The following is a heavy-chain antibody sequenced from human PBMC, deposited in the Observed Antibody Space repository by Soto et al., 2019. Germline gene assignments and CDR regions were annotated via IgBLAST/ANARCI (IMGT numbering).Heavy chain of an antibody. CDR3: ARGRVGYSSSSWDHYYYYGMDV. CDR1: GYTFTSYD. J-gene: IGHJ6*02. CDR2: MNPNSGNT. D-gene: IGHD6-6*01. V-gene: IGHV1-8*01. Sequence: ASVKVSCKASGYTFTSYDINWVRQATGQGLEWMGWMNPNSGNTGYAQKFQGRVTMTRNTSISTAYMELSSLRSEDTAVYYCARGRVGYSSSSWDHYYYYGMDVWGQGTTVTV.